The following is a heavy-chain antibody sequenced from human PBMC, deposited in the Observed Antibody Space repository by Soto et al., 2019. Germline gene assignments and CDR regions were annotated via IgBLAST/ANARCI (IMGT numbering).Heavy chain of an antibody. Sequence: QVQLQQSGPVLVKPSQTLSLTCAISGDSVSSNSATWDWIRQSPSRGLEWLGRTYYRSKWSNDYAVSVKGRITLNPDASTIQVSLHLNPVTPDDTAAYDCARLIGNRWLDSWGQGTLVTVSS. J-gene: IGHJ5*01. V-gene: IGHV6-1*01. CDR3: ARLIGNRWLDS. CDR1: GDSVSSNSAT. CDR2: TYYRSKWSN. D-gene: IGHD3-16*01.